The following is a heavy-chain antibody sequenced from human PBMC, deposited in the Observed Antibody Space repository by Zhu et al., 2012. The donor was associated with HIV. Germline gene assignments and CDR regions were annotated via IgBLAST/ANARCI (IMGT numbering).Heavy chain of an antibody. CDR1: GDSIIRSTHH. Sequence: QVQLQESGPGLVRPSETLSLTCTVSGDSIIRSTHHWGWVRQSPGNGLEWIGNIYYSGATYYGPSLKSRVTISVDPSKNQFSLKLTSVTAADTAVYYCARLRDTSGYYYPFDYWGQGTLVTVSS. CDR2: IYYSGAT. V-gene: IGHV4-39*07. CDR3: ARLRDTSGYYYPFDY. D-gene: IGHD3-22*01. J-gene: IGHJ4*02.